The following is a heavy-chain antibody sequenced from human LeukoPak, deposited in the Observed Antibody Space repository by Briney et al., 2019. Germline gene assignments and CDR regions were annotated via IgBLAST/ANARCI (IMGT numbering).Heavy chain of an antibody. V-gene: IGHV1-24*01. Sequence: ASVKVSCKVSGYTLTELSMHWVRQAPGKGLEWMGGFDPEGGETIYAQKFQGRVTMTEDTSTDTAYMELSSLRSEDTAVYYCATLVYYDFWSGFGYWGQGTLVTVSS. D-gene: IGHD3-3*01. CDR3: ATLVYYDFWSGFGY. CDR1: GYTLTELS. CDR2: FDPEGGET. J-gene: IGHJ4*02.